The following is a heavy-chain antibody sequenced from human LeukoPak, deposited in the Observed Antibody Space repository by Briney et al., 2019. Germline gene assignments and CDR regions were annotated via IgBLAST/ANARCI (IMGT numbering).Heavy chain of an antibody. CDR1: GFTFSSYW. Sequence: GGSLRLSCAASGFTFSSYWMSWVRQAPGKGLEWVSSISSSSSYIYYADSVKGRFTISRDNAKNSLYLQMNSLRAEDTAVYYCARDSMATITDYWGQGTLVTVSS. CDR2: ISSSSSYI. V-gene: IGHV3-21*01. D-gene: IGHD5-24*01. J-gene: IGHJ4*02. CDR3: ARDSMATITDY.